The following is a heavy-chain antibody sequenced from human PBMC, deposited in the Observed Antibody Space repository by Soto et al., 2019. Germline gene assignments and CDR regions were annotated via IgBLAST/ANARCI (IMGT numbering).Heavy chain of an antibody. CDR1: GFTFSSYS. Sequence: GGSLRLSCAASGFTFSSYSMNWVRQAPGKGLEWVSYISSSSSTIYYADSVKGRFTISRDNAKNSLYLQMNSLRAEDTAVYYCARRGYDSSGSLDYWGRGTLVTVSS. J-gene: IGHJ4*02. CDR3: ARRGYDSSGSLDY. D-gene: IGHD3-22*01. CDR2: ISSSSSTI. V-gene: IGHV3-48*01.